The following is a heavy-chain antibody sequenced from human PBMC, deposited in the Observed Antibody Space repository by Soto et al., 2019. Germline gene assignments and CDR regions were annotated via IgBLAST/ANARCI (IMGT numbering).Heavy chain of an antibody. CDR1: GFTFSSYA. CDR2: ISGSGGST. Sequence: EVQLLESGGGLVQPGGSLRLSCAASGFTFSSYAMSWVRQAPGKGLEWVSAISGSGGSTYYADSVKGRFTIPRDNSKNTVYLQMNSLRAEDTAVYYCAKVWAEYSSSWVFDYWGQGTLVTVSS. J-gene: IGHJ4*02. CDR3: AKVWAEYSSSWVFDY. D-gene: IGHD6-13*01. V-gene: IGHV3-23*01.